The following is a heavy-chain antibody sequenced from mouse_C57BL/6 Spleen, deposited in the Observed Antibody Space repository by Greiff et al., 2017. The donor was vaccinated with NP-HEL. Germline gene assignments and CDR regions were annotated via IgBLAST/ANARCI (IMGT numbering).Heavy chain of an antibody. CDR2: IDPSDSYT. Sequence: QVQLQQPGAELVRPGNSVKLSCKASGYTFTSYWMHWVKQRPGQGLEWIGVIDPSDSYTNYNQKFKGKATLTVDTSSSTAYMQLSSLTSEDSAVYYCARQGDYGAMDYWGQGTSVTVSS. CDR3: ARQGDYGAMDY. J-gene: IGHJ4*01. V-gene: IGHV1-59*01. CDR1: GYTFTSYW. D-gene: IGHD1-1*01.